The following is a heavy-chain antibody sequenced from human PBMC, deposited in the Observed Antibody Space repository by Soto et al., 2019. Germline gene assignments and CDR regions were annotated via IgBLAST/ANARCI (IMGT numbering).Heavy chain of an antibody. V-gene: IGHV3-23*01. J-gene: IGHJ6*02. CDR3: AKMKGALGRFYGLDA. D-gene: IGHD3-3*01. CDR1: GFTFKNYS. Sequence: XVSLRLSFRASGFTFKNYSMTWVGECPGKGLQWVSLMTGGGTTDYADSAKGRFIISRDNSKNTLSLQMHNLRADDTALYYCAKMKGALGRFYGLDAWAQGTMVTVSS. CDR2: MTGGGTT.